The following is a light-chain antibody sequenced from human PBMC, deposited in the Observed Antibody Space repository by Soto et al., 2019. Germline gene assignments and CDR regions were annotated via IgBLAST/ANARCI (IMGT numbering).Light chain of an antibody. CDR3: VLYMGSGMWV. V-gene: IGLV8-61*01. Sequence: QTVVTQEPSFSVSPGRTVTLTCGLSSGSVSTSYYPSWYQQTPGQAPRTLIYSTNTRTSGVPDRFSGSILGNKAALTITGAQADDESHYYCVLYMGSGMWVFGGGTKVTVL. CDR2: STN. CDR1: SGSVSTSYY. J-gene: IGLJ3*02.